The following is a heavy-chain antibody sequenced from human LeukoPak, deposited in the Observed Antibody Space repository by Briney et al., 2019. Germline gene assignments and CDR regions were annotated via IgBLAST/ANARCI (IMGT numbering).Heavy chain of an antibody. CDR1: GGSISSYY. CDR2: IYYSGST. D-gene: IGHD3-3*01. CDR3: ARGGGTYYDFWSGYYPATGYYGMDV. V-gene: IGHV4-59*01. Sequence: SETLSLTCTVSGGSISSYYWSWIRQPPGKGLEWIGYIYYSGSTNYNPSLKSRVTISVDTSKNQFSLKLSFVTAADTAVYYCARGGGTYYDFWSGYYPATGYYGMDVWGQGTTVTVSS. J-gene: IGHJ6*02.